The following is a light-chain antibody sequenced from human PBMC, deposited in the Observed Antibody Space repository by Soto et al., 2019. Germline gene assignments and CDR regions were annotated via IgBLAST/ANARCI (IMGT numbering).Light chain of an antibody. V-gene: IGKV1-39*01. J-gene: IGKJ3*01. CDR3: QQSYSTPFT. CDR2: AAS. Sequence: DIQMTQSPSSLSASVGDRLTITCRASQNITSYLNWFQQKPGKAAKLLIYAASSLQSGVPSRFSGSGSGTDFTLTISSLQPEDFATYYCQQSYSTPFTFGPGTKVDVK. CDR1: QNITSY.